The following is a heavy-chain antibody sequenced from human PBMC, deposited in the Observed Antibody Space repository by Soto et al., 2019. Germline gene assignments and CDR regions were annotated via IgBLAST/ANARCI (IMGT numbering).Heavy chain of an antibody. CDR1: GYTFTSYA. CDR2: INAGNGNT. D-gene: IGHD5-18*01. J-gene: IGHJ4*02. Sequence: ASVKVSCKASGYTFTSYAMHWVRQAPGQRLEWMGWINAGNGNTKYSQKFQGRVTITRDTSASTAYMELSSLRSEDTAVYYCARDGRRDTAMVYSDYWGQGTLVTVSS. CDR3: ARDGRRDTAMVYSDY. V-gene: IGHV1-3*01.